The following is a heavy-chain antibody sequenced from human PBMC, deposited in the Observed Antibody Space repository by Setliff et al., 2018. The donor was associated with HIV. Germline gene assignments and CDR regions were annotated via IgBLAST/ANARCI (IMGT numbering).Heavy chain of an antibody. D-gene: IGHD2-2*01. CDR1: GGSISSYY. J-gene: IGHJ4*02. CDR2: IYHSGST. V-gene: IGHV4-59*01. CDR3: ARVRLRVPPSIFDY. Sequence: PSETLSLTCTVSGGSISSYYWSWIRQPPGKRLEWIGYIYHSGSTNYNPSLKSRVTISIDTSKNQFSLKLSSVTAADTAVYYCARVRLRVPPSIFDYWGMGSLVTVS.